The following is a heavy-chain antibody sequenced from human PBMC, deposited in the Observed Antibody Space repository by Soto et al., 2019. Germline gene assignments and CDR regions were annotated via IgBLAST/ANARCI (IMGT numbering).Heavy chain of an antibody. CDR2: ISSNGGST. V-gene: IGHV3-64D*08. CDR1: GFTFSSYA. J-gene: IGHJ4*02. Sequence: GGSLRLSCSASGFTFSSYAMHWVHQAPGKGLEYVSAISSNGGSTYYADSVKGRFTISRDNSKNTLYLQMSSLRAEDTAVYYCVKGKNLYYDSSGYYPFDYWGQGTLVTVSS. D-gene: IGHD3-22*01. CDR3: VKGKNLYYDSSGYYPFDY.